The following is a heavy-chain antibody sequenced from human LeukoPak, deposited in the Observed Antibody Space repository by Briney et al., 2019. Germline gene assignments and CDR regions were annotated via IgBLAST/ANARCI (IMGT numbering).Heavy chain of an antibody. CDR3: ARDFPRNKDAFDI. D-gene: IGHD1-14*01. CDR1: VFTLSTYS. V-gene: IGHV3-21*01. J-gene: IGHJ3*02. Sequence: GRSLRLSRAASVFTLSTYSMNWVRGAPGKGLEGGSAICTRSSYMDYADSVQSRFTISRDNAKNSLYPQMNSRRAEGTAVYYCARDFPRNKDAFDIWGEGTMVTLSS. CDR2: ICTRSSYM.